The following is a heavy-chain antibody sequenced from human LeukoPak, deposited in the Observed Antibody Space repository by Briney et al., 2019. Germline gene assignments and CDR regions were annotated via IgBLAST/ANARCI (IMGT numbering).Heavy chain of an antibody. V-gene: IGHV4-4*07. CDR2: IYTSGST. CDR1: GGSISSYY. Sequence: SETLSLTCSVSGGSISSYYWSWIRQPAGKGLEWIGRIYTSGSTNYNPSPKSRVTMSVDTSKNQFSLKLSSVTAADTAVYYCARAVQGLNYYDSSGYYFGSWFDPWGQGTLVTVSS. D-gene: IGHD3-22*01. CDR3: ARAVQGLNYYDSSGYYFGSWFDP. J-gene: IGHJ5*02.